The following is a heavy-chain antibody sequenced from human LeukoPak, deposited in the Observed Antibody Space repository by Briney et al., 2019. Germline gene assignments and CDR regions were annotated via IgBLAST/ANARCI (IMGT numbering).Heavy chain of an antibody. CDR2: ISTGGDGT. V-gene: IGHV3-23*01. CDR3: AKVVHYDFWSGYPDY. CDR1: GFTFSSCA. J-gene: IGHJ4*02. Sequence: PGGSLRLSCAASGFTFSSCAMSWVRQAPGKGLQWVSAISTGGDGTYYADSVKGRFTISRDNSKNTLYLQMNSLRAEDTAVYYCAKVVHYDFWSGYPDYWGQGTLVTVSS. D-gene: IGHD3-3*01.